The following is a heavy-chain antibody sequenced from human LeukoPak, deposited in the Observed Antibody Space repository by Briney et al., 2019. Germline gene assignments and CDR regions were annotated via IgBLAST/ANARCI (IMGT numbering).Heavy chain of an antibody. Sequence: PGGSLRLSCAASGFTFSSYWMHWVRQDPEKGLVWVSHINKDGSSTTYADSVKGRFAISRDNAKNTPYLQMNSLRAEDTAVYYCARDLSGIDYWGQGTLVTVSS. CDR2: INKDGSST. D-gene: IGHD1-26*01. V-gene: IGHV3-74*01. CDR1: GFTFSSYW. CDR3: ARDLSGIDY. J-gene: IGHJ4*02.